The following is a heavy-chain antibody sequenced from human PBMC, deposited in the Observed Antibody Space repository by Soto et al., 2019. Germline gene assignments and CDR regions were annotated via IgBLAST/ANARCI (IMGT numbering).Heavy chain of an antibody. J-gene: IGHJ6*02. D-gene: IGHD6-19*01. CDR3: AKVRYSSPMGYYYGMDV. Sequence: ASVKVSCKASRVAFSKFIVTWVRQAPGLGLEWVGGIIPIFVTANYAQKFQGRVTITADESTSTSYMEVNNLRSEDTAVYYCAKVRYSSPMGYYYGMDVWGQGTTVTV. V-gene: IGHV1-69*13. CDR2: IIPIFVTA. CDR1: RVAFSKFI.